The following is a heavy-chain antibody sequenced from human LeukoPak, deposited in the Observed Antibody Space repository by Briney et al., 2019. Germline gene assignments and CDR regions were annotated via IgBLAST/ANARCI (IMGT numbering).Heavy chain of an antibody. CDR3: ARGPPNWGYDY. Sequence: ASVKVSCKAPGYTFTSYDFNWVRQATGQRPEWMGWTSPNSGDTGYAQKFQDRVTMTRNTSISTAYMELSSLRSDDTAVYYCARGPPNWGYDYWGPGTLVTVSS. CDR1: GYTFTSYD. CDR2: TSPNSGDT. D-gene: IGHD7-27*01. V-gene: IGHV1-8*01. J-gene: IGHJ4*02.